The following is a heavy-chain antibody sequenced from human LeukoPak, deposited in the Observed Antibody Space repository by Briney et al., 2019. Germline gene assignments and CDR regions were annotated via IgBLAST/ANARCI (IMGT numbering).Heavy chain of an antibody. CDR3: AKASPTGSFGGAFVEFDY. D-gene: IGHD3-16*02. CDR1: GFPFSNYA. CDR2: ISGSGGGT. Sequence: GGSLRLSCAASGFPFSNYAMSWVRQAPGKGLEWVSTISGSGGGTYYADSVKGRFTISRDNSKNTLHLQMNSLRAEDTAVYYCAKASPTGSFGGAFVEFDYWGQGTLVTVSS. V-gene: IGHV3-23*01. J-gene: IGHJ4*02.